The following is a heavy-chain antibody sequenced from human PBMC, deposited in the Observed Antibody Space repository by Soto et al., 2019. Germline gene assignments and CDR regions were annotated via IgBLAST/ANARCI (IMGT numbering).Heavy chain of an antibody. V-gene: IGHV3-30-3*01. CDR2: ISSDGYTK. CDR3: ARAPISRLDY. D-gene: IGHD3-3*01. J-gene: IGHJ4*02. CDR1: GFTFSTFA. Sequence: QVQLVESGGGVVQPGRSLRLSCSASGFTFSTFAAHWVRQAPGKGLEWVAVISSDGYTKYYTDSVKGRFTISRDNSKNTLFLQMNGLRTEDTAMYYCARAPISRLDYWGQGTLVTVSS.